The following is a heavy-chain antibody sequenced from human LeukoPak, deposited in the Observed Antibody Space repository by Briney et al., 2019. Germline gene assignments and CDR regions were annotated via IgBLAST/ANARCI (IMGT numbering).Heavy chain of an antibody. CDR1: GFTFSSYS. Sequence: GGSLRLSCAASGFTFSSYSMNWVRQVPGKGLEWVSSISSSSSYIYYADSVKGRFTISRDNAKNSLYLQMNSLRAEDTAVYYCAKDRETGTTRPHEEDWGQGTLVTVSS. V-gene: IGHV3-21*01. J-gene: IGHJ4*02. CDR3: AKDRETGTTRPHEED. D-gene: IGHD1-7*01. CDR2: ISSSSSYI.